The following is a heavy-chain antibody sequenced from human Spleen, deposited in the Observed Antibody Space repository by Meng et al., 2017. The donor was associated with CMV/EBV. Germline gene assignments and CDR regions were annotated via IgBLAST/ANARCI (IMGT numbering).Heavy chain of an antibody. J-gene: IGHJ4*02. Sequence: SQTLSLTCAVYGGSFSGYYWSWIRQPPGKGLEWIGEINHSGSTNYNPSLKSRVTISVDTSKNQFSLKLSSVTAADTAVYYCARLGRYTYFDYWGQGTLVTVSS. CDR3: ARLGRYTYFDY. CDR1: GGSFSGYY. D-gene: IGHD3-9*01. V-gene: IGHV4-34*01. CDR2: INHSGST.